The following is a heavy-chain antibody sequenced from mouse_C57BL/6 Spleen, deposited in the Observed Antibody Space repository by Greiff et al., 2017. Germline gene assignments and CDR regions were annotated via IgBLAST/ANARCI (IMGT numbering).Heavy chain of an antibody. V-gene: IGHV5-4*01. D-gene: IGHD2-5*01. CDR2: ISDGGSYT. CDR3: AREGVYYSNYVYFDY. CDR1: GFTFSSYA. Sequence: EVNLVESGGGLVKPGGSLKLSCAASGFTFSSYAMSWVRQTPEKRLEWVATISDGGSYTYYPDNVKGRFTISRDNAKNNLYLQMSHLKSEDTAMYYCAREGVYYSNYVYFDYWGQGTTLTVSS. J-gene: IGHJ2*01.